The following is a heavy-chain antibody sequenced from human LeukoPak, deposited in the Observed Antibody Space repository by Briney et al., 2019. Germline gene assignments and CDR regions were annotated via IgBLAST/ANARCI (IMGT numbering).Heavy chain of an antibody. Sequence: ASVKVSCKASGYTFTGYYMHWVRQAPGQGLEWMGRINPNSGGTNYAQKFQGRVTMTRDTSISTAYMELSSLRSEDTAVYYCARVRARGGNRPYYFDYWGQGTLVTVSS. CDR3: ARVRARGGNRPYYFDY. D-gene: IGHD4-23*01. J-gene: IGHJ4*02. CDR1: GYTFTGYY. CDR2: INPNSGGT. V-gene: IGHV1-2*06.